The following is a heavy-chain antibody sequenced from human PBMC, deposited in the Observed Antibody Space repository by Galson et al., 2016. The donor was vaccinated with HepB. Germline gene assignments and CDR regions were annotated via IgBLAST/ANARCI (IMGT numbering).Heavy chain of an antibody. Sequence: TLSLTCSVSGGSINSGGYSWSWIRHHPGKGLGWIGYISYSGSTYYHPSFKSRITMSVDTSKNHFSLRLSSVTAADTAIYYCVRLLDSSSWYQREAYYVDHWGQGTLVTVSS. D-gene: IGHD6-13*01. V-gene: IGHV4-31*08. CDR3: VRLLDSSSWYQREAYYVDH. CDR2: ISYSGST. J-gene: IGHJ4*02. CDR1: GGSINSGGYS.